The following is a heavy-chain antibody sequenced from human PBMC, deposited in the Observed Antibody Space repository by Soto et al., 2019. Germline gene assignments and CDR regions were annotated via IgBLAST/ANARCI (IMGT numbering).Heavy chain of an antibody. D-gene: IGHD3-22*01. Sequence: QVKLVQSGTEVKQPGASMKVSCKASGYSFATSGISWVRQAPGQGLERMGWISAYNGNTNYDQELQDRVTMTTDTSTSTAYLELRNLRSDDTAVYYCARAGQYYDSSGYANWGQGTLVTVSS. CDR2: ISAYNGNT. J-gene: IGHJ4*02. CDR1: GYSFATSG. V-gene: IGHV1-18*01. CDR3: ARAGQYYDSSGYAN.